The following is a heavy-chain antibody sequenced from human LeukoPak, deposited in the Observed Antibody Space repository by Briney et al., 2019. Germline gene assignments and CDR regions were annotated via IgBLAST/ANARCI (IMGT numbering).Heavy chain of an antibody. J-gene: IGHJ4*02. CDR1: GYTITSYD. V-gene: IGHV1-8*01. D-gene: IGHD2-2*01. CDR3: ARGSRGRPRYCSSTSCYGRYYFDY. CDR2: MNPNSGNT. Sequence: GASVKVSCKASGYTITSYDINWVRQATGQGLEWMGWMNPNSGNTGYAQKFQGRVTMTRNTSISTAYMELSSLRSEDTAVYYCARGSRGRPRYCSSTSCYGRYYFDYWGQGTLVTVSS.